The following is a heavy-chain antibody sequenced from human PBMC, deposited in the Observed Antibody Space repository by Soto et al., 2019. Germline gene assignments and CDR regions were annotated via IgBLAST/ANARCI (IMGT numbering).Heavy chain of an antibody. Sequence: EVQLVESGGGLVQPGGSLRLSCAASGFTFSSYWMNWVRQAPGKGLEWVANIKQDGTEKHYVDSVKDRFTISRDNAQSSLHLQLNSLRADDTAVYYCAGGTGWFIVDWGQGTLVTVSS. CDR2: IKQDGTEK. CDR3: AGGTGWFIVD. J-gene: IGHJ4*02. CDR1: GFTFSSYW. D-gene: IGHD6-19*01. V-gene: IGHV3-7*02.